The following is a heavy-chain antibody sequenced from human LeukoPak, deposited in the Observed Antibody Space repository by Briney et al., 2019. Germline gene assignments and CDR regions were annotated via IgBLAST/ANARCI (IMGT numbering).Heavy chain of an antibody. J-gene: IGHJ4*02. CDR3: ARGVYYDILTGYYL. CDR1: GFIFDDYA. Sequence: PGGSLRLSCAASGFIFDDYAMHWVRQAPGKGLEWVSGISWNSGSIGYADSVKGRFTISRDNAKNSLYLQMNSLRAEDTAVYYCARGVYYDILTGYYLWGQGTLVTVSS. D-gene: IGHD3-9*01. CDR2: ISWNSGSI. V-gene: IGHV3-9*01.